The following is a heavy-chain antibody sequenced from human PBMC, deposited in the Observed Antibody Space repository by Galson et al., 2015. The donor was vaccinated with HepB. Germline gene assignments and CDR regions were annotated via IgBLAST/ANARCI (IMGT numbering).Heavy chain of an antibody. V-gene: IGHV4-39*07. D-gene: IGHD3-10*01. CDR1: GGSISSSSYY. CDR2: INHSGIT. Sequence: LSLTCTVSGGSISSSSYYWGWIRQPPGKGLEWIGSINHSGITYYNPSLKSRVTMSVDTSRNQFSLKLSSVTAADTAVYSCARDCPPDTGEVWSAFDMWGQGAMVTVSS. CDR3: ARDCPPDTGEVWSAFDM. J-gene: IGHJ3*02.